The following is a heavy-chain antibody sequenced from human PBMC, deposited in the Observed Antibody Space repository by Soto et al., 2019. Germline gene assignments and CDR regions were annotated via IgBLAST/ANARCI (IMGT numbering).Heavy chain of an antibody. CDR2: INPSGGRT. CDR3: AMSYCAGHCPRRGFDY. CDR1: GYILSSYN. Sequence: ASVKVSCKASGYILSSYNMHWVRQAPGQGLEWMGMINPSGGRTSYAQKFHDRVTMTRDTSTNTVYMELSSLRSDDTAVYYCAMSYCAGHCPRRGFDYWGQGTLVTVSS. J-gene: IGHJ4*02. V-gene: IGHV1-46*01. D-gene: IGHD2-21*02.